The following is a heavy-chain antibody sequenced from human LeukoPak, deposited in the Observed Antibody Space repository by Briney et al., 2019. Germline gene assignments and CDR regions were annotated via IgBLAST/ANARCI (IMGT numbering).Heavy chain of an antibody. CDR3: AGFFYDNSGDAFDI. CDR2: LIPIYGSP. CDR1: GGGFTFSSHA. V-gene: IGHV1-69*13. J-gene: IGHJ3*02. D-gene: IGHD3-22*01. Sequence: SVKVSCKASGGGFTFSSHAISWVRQAPGQGLEWTGGLIPIYGSPNYAQKFQGRLTITSDESTRTVYMELSSLRPEDSAVHYCAGFFYDNSGDAFDIWGQGTMVTVSS.